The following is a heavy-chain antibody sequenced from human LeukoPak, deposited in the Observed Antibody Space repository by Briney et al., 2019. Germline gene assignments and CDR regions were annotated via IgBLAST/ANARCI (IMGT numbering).Heavy chain of an antibody. D-gene: IGHD5-24*01. CDR1: GGTFSSYA. CDR3: ARDGEMATIYFDY. J-gene: IGHJ4*02. CDR2: IIPIVGIV. V-gene: IGHV1-69*04. Sequence: GASVKVSCKASGGTFSSYAISWVRQAPGQGLECMGTIIPIVGIVNYAQKFQGRVTITADKFTSTAYMELSSLRSEDTAVYYCARDGEMATIYFDYWGQGTLVTVSS.